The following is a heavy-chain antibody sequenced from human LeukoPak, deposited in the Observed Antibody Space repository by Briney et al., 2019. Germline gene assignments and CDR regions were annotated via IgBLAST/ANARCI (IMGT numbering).Heavy chain of an antibody. J-gene: IGHJ4*02. Sequence: ASVKVSCKASGGTFSTYAISWVRQAPGQGLEWVGRIVPILGTANYAQNFQGRVTITADRSTTTAYMELSSLRSEDTAVYYSARVPQGSSWPYYFDYWGQGTLVTVSS. CDR1: GGTFSTYA. D-gene: IGHD6-13*01. V-gene: IGHV1-69*04. CDR2: IVPILGTA. CDR3: ARVPQGSSWPYYFDY.